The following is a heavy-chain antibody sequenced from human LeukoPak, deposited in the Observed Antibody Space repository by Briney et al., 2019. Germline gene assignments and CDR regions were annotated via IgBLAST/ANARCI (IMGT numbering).Heavy chain of an antibody. CDR2: MNPNNGNT. J-gene: IGHJ1*01. CDR1: GYTFTNYG. CDR3: TRGGPVAGTHKYFQH. V-gene: IGHV1-8*02. D-gene: IGHD6-19*01. Sequence: ASVKVTCKTSGYTFTNYGINWVRQATGQGLEWMGWMNPNNGNTDYAQKFQGRVTLTRNTSISTAYMELGSLRSEDTAVYYCTRGGPVAGTHKYFQHWGQGTLVTVSS.